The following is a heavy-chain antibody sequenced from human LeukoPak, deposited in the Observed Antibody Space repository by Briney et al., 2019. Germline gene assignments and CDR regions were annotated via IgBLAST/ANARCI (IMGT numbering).Heavy chain of an antibody. D-gene: IGHD5-24*01. CDR1: GFTFSSYA. CDR2: ISSNGGST. CDR3: ARDGGRDGYNYDYYYYYMDV. Sequence: GGSLRLSCAASGFTFSSYAMHWVRQAPGKGLEYVSAISSNGGSTYYANSAKGRFTISRDNSKNTLYLQMGSLRAEDMAVYYCARDGGRDGYNYDYYYYYMDVWGKGTTVTVSS. J-gene: IGHJ6*03. V-gene: IGHV3-64*01.